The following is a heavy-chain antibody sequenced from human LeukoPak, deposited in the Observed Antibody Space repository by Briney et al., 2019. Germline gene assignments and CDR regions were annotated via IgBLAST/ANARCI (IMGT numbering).Heavy chain of an antibody. V-gene: IGHV3-30-3*01. J-gene: IGHJ6*02. D-gene: IGHD2-2*01. CDR2: ISYDGSNK. CDR3: AREMEYCSSTSCYFHGMDV. Sequence: GRSLRLSCAASGFTFSSYAMHWVRQAPGRGLEWGAVISYDGSNKYYADSVKGRFTISRDNSKNTLYLQMNSLRAEDTAVYYCAREMEYCSSTSCYFHGMDVWGQGTTVTVSS. CDR1: GFTFSSYA.